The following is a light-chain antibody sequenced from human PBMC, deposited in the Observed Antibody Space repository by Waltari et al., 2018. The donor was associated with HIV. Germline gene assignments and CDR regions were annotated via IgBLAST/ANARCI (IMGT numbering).Light chain of an antibody. CDR1: SRDVGSYNL. CDR3: CSYAGSSTYVV. V-gene: IGLV2-23*02. CDR2: EVS. Sequence: QSALTQPASVSGSPGQSIPISCTGTSRDVGSYNLFSWYQQHPGKAPKLMIYEVSKRPSGVSNRFSGSKSGNTASLTISGLQAEDEADYYCCSYAGSSTYVVFGGGTKLTVL. J-gene: IGLJ2*01.